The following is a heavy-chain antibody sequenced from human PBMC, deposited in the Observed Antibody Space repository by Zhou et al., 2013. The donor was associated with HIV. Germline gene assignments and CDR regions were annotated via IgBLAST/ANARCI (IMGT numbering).Heavy chain of an antibody. D-gene: IGHD3-22*01. J-gene: IGHJ3*02. CDR3: ARSEYYYDSSGYYFTDAFDI. V-gene: IGHV1-18*01. CDR1: GYTFTSYG. CDR2: ISAYNGDT. Sequence: QVQLVQSGAEVKKPGASVKVSCKASGYTFTSYGVSWVRQAPGQGLEWMGWISAYNGDTNYAQNLQGRVTMTTDTSTSTAYMELRSLRSDDTAVYYCARSEYYYDSSGYYFTDAFDIWGQGTMVTVSS.